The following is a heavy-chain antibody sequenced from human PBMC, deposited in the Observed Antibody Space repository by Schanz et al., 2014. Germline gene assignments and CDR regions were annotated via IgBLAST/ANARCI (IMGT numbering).Heavy chain of an antibody. Sequence: QVELVESGGGVVQPGRSLRLSCAASGFIFSYYTIHWVRQAPGKGLEWVAVISDDGSRRHYADFVTGRFTISRDNSKDTVYLQMNSLRAEATAVYYCASFFTSSPSCFWGQGTLVTVSS. J-gene: IGHJ4*02. CDR3: ASFFTSSPSCF. D-gene: IGHD2-21*01. CDR1: GFIFSYYT. V-gene: IGHV3-30*04. CDR2: ISDDGSRR.